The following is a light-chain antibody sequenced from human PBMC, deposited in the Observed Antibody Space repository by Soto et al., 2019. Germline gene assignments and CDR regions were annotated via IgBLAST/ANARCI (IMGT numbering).Light chain of an antibody. CDR3: QSYDNNLEI. J-gene: IGLJ2*01. CDR2: GNT. CDR1: GSNIGSTYD. V-gene: IGLV1-40*01. Sequence: SGLTQPPSVSGAPGQRVTISCTGRGSNIGSTYDVQWFQQLPGTAPKLLIYGNTNRPSGVPDRFSGSKSGTSASLAITGLQAEDEADYYCQSYDNNLEIFVGVTKLTVL.